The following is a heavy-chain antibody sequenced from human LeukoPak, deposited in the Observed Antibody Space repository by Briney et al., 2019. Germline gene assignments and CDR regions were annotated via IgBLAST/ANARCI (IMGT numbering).Heavy chain of an antibody. D-gene: IGHD6-13*01. CDR1: GFTFSSYG. V-gene: IGHV3-30*02. Sequence: GGSLRLSCAASGFTFSSYGMHWVRQAPGKGLEWVAFIRYDGSNKYYADSVKGRFTTSRDNSKNTLYLQMNSLRAEDTAVYYCAKDIPGIAAAGTSWGYFDLWGRGTLVTVSS. CDR3: AKDIPGIAAAGTSWGYFDL. CDR2: IRYDGSNK. J-gene: IGHJ2*01.